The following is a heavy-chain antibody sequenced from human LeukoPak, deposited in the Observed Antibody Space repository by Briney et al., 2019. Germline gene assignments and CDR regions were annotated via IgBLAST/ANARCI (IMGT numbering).Heavy chain of an antibody. CDR2: VHYSGTA. Sequence: SETLSLTCTVSDGSITNYDWSWVRQPPGKGLGFIGHVHYSGTANYNPSLKSRVTISVDTSKNQFSLKLSSVTAADTAVYYCARPPRPWTHWYFDLWGRGTLVTVSS. J-gene: IGHJ2*01. V-gene: IGHV4-59*08. CDR1: DGSITNYD. CDR3: ARPPRPWTHWYFDL. D-gene: IGHD3/OR15-3a*01.